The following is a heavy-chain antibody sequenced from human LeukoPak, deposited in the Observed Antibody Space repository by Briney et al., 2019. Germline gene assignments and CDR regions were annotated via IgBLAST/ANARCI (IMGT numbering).Heavy chain of an antibody. V-gene: IGHV3-74*01. J-gene: IGHJ4*02. CDR1: GFTFSSYW. D-gene: IGHD5-24*01. Sequence: GGSLRLSCAASGFTFSSYWLHWVRQRPGKGLVWVSRINREGSGTNYADSVKGRFTISRDNARNTLYLQMNSLRVEDTAVYYCARVSYRDGSTFDYWGQRTLVTVSS. CDR3: ARVSYRDGSTFDY. CDR2: INREGSGT.